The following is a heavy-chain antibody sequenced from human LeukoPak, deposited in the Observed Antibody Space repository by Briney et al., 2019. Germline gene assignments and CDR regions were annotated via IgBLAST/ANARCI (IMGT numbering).Heavy chain of an antibody. Sequence: SETLSLTCAVSGGSISSYDWSWIRQPPGKGLEWIGHINSSGSTNYNPSLKSRVTISVDTSKNQFSLRLISLTAADTAVYYCGREDKWRAFDIWGEGTMITVSS. D-gene: IGHD1-26*01. CDR3: GREDKWRAFDI. V-gene: IGHV4-59*01. J-gene: IGHJ3*02. CDR2: INSSGST. CDR1: GGSISSYD.